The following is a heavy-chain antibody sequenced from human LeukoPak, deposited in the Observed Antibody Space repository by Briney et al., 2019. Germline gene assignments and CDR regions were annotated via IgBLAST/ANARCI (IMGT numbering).Heavy chain of an antibody. CDR2: IYYSGST. D-gene: IGHD3-3*01. Sequence: ASETLSLTCTVSGGSISSYYWSWIRQPPVKGLEWIGYIYYSGSTNYNPSLKSRVTISVDTSKNQFSLKLSSVTAADTAVYYCARDIDDFIGMDVWGQGTTVTVSS. CDR1: GGSISSYY. V-gene: IGHV4-59*01. J-gene: IGHJ6*02. CDR3: ARDIDDFIGMDV.